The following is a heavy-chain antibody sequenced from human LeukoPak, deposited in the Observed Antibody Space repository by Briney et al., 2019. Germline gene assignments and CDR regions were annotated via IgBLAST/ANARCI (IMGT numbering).Heavy chain of an antibody. V-gene: IGHV3-30*04. CDR2: ISYDGSTK. CDR3: AKGGSGSYYEFEY. J-gene: IGHJ4*02. CDR1: GFTFSSYA. D-gene: IGHD3-10*01. Sequence: TGGSLRLSCAASGFTFSSYAMHWVRQAPGKGLEWVAVISYDGSTKYYADSLKGRFTISRDNSKNTLYLQMNSLRAEDTAVYYCAKGGSGSYYEFEYWGQGTLVTVSS.